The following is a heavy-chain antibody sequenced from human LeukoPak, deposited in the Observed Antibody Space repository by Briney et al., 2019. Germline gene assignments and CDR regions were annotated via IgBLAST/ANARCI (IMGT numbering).Heavy chain of an antibody. CDR3: AREFGYSYDYYYYYGMDV. Sequence: ASVKVSCKASGYTFTSYDINWVRQATGQGLEWMGWMNPNSSNTGYAQKFQGRVTMTRNTSISTAYMELSSLRSEDTAVYYCAREFGYSYDYYYYYGMDVWGQGTTVTVSS. CDR2: MNPNSSNT. J-gene: IGHJ6*02. D-gene: IGHD5-18*01. V-gene: IGHV1-8*01. CDR1: GYTFTSYD.